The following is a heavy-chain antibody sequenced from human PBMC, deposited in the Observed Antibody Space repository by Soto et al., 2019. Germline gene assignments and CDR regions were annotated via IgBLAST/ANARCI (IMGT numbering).Heavy chain of an antibody. CDR2: ISGSGGST. J-gene: IGHJ4*02. CDR3: AKGSSGHMAIFDY. CDR1: GFTFSSYA. V-gene: IGHV3-23*01. D-gene: IGHD6-25*01. Sequence: QSGGSLRLSCAASGFTFSSYAMSWVRQAPGKGLEWVSAISGSGGSTYYADSVKGRFTISRDNSKNTLYLQMNSLRAEDTAVYYCAKGSSGHMAIFDYWGQGTLVTVSS.